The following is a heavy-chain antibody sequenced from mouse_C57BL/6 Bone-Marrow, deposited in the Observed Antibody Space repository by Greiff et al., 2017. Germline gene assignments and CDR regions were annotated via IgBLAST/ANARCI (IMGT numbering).Heavy chain of an antibody. CDR3: ARHDYGSPWFAY. Sequence: QVQLQQSGAELVKPGASVKLSCKASGYTFTSYWMHWVKQRPGQGLEWIGMIHPNSGSTNYNEKFKSKATLTVDKSSSTAYMLLSSLTAEDSAVYYGARHDYGSPWFAYWGQGTLVTVSA. CDR2: IHPNSGST. J-gene: IGHJ3*01. D-gene: IGHD1-1*01. CDR1: GYTFTSYW. V-gene: IGHV1-64*01.